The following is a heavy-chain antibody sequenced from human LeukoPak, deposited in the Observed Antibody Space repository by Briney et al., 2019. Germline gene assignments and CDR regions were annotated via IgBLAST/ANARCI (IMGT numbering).Heavy chain of an antibody. V-gene: IGHV3-30*02. CDR1: GFTFSSYG. CDR2: IRYDGSNK. Sequence: PGGSLRLSCAASGFTFSSYGMHWVRQAPGKGLEWVAFIRYDGSNKYYADSVKGRFTISRDNSKNTLYLQMNSLRAEDTAVYYCAKELYYYDSSGYLDYWGQGTLVTVST. J-gene: IGHJ4*02. CDR3: AKELYYYDSSGYLDY. D-gene: IGHD3-22*01.